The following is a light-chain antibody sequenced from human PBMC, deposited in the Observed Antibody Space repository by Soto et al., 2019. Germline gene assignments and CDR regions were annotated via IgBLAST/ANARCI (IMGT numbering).Light chain of an antibody. CDR3: QHLNSYPIT. J-gene: IGKJ5*01. CDR2: AAS. Sequence: PLTQSPSSLSASVGDRVTITCRASQGISSYLAWYQQKPGKAPKLLIYAASTLQSGVPSRFSGTGSGTDFTLTINSLQPEDFATYYCQHLNSYPITFGQGTRLEIK. V-gene: IGKV1-9*01. CDR1: QGISSY.